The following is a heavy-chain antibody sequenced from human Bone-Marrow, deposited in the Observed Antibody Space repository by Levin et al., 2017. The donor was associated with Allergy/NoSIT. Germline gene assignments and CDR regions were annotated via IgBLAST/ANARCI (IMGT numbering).Heavy chain of an antibody. CDR3: VRGNYNFDY. D-gene: IGHD3-10*01. CDR2: TYYRSKWYN. V-gene: IGHV6-1*01. Sequence: SQTLSLTCAISGESVSSNGAAWNWIRQSPSRGLEWLGRTYYRSKWYNEYAVSVQSRISINPDTSKNQFSLQLNSVTPEDTAVYYCVRGNYNFDYWGQGTLVTVSS. J-gene: IGHJ4*02. CDR1: GESVSSNGAA.